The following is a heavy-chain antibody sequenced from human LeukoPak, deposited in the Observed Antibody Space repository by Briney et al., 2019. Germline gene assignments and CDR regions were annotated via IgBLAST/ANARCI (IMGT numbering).Heavy chain of an antibody. CDR2: IYYSGST. J-gene: IGHJ4*02. D-gene: IGHD5-12*01. CDR3: ARGFDSKSTYFDY. V-gene: IGHV4-59*01. CDR1: VGSISSYY. Sequence: SETLSLTCTVSVGSISSYYWSWIRQPPGKGLEWIGYIYYSGSTNYSPSLKSRVTISVDTSKNQFSLKLSSVTAADTAVYYCARGFDSKSTYFDYWGQGTLVTVSS.